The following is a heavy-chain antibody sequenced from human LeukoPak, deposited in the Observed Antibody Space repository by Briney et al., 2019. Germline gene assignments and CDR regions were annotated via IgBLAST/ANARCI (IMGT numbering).Heavy chain of an antibody. CDR2: FDPEDGET. V-gene: IGHV1-24*01. Sequence: GASVKVSCKVSGYTLTELSMHWVRQAPGKGLEWMGGFDPEDGETIYAQKFQGRVTMTEDTSTDTAYMELSSLRSEDTAVYYCATGYYYDSSGYYYFYFDYWGQGTLVTVSS. J-gene: IGHJ4*02. CDR1: GYTLTELS. CDR3: ATGYYYDSSGYYYFYFDY. D-gene: IGHD3-22*01.